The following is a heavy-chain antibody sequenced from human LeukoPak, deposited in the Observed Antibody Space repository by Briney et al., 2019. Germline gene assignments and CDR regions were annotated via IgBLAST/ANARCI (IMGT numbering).Heavy chain of an antibody. V-gene: IGHV3-21*01. CDR3: ARDRPYSSSWYMIDY. CDR1: GFTFSSYS. CDR2: ISSSSSYI. D-gene: IGHD6-13*01. Sequence: GSLRLSCAASGFTFSSYSMNWVRQAPGKGLEWVSSISSSSSYIYYADSVKGRFTISRDNAKNSLYLQMNSLRAEDTAVYYCARDRPYSSSWYMIDYWGQGTLVTVSS. J-gene: IGHJ4*02.